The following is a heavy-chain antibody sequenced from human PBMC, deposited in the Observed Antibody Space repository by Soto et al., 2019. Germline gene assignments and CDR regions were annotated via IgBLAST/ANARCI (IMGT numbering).Heavy chain of an antibody. CDR2: INPSGGST. CDR3: ARDSSGSYYGVDY. J-gene: IGHJ4*02. Sequence: ASVKVSCKASGYTFTTYYMHWVRQAPGQGLEWMGIINPSGGSTSYAQKFQGRVTITADESTSTAYMELSSLRSGDTAVYYCARDSSGSYYGVDYWGQGTLVTVSS. D-gene: IGHD1-26*01. V-gene: IGHV1-46*01. CDR1: GYTFTTYY.